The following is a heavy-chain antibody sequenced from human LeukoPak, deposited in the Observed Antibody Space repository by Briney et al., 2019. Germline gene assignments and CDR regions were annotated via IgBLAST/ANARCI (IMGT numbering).Heavy chain of an antibody. CDR2: IYTSGST. CDR3: ARDVSAREGDAFDI. Sequence: SQTLSLTCTVSGGSISSGSYYWSWIRQPAGKGLEWIGRIYTSGSTNYNPSLKSRVTISVDTSKNQFSLKLSSVTAADTAVYYCARDVSAREGDAFDIWGQGTMVTVSS. D-gene: IGHD5/OR15-5a*01. V-gene: IGHV4-61*02. J-gene: IGHJ3*02. CDR1: GGSISSGSYY.